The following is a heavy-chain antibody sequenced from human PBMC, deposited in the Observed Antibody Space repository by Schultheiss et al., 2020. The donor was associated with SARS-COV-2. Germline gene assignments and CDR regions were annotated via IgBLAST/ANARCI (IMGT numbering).Heavy chain of an antibody. CDR1: GFTFSSYA. D-gene: IGHD1-26*01. Sequence: GESLKISCAASGFTFSSYAMHWVRQAPGKGLEWVAVISYDGSNKYYADSVKGRFTISRDNSKNTLYLQMNSLRAEDTAVYYCARDRNSGTHRSPFDIWGQGTMVTVSS. CDR2: ISYDGSNK. CDR3: ARDRNSGTHRSPFDI. V-gene: IGHV3-30-3*01. J-gene: IGHJ3*02.